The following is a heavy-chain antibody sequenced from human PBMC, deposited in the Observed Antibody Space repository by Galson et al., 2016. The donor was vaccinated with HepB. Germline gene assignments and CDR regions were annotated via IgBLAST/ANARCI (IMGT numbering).Heavy chain of an antibody. CDR1: GYSFTGYY. D-gene: IGHD2-15*01. V-gene: IGHV1-2*02. J-gene: IGHJ6*02. Sequence: SVKVSCKASGYSFTGYYLHWVRQAPGQGLEWMGWINPNNGVTNNAQEFQGRVTMTRDTSISTAYMEPSSLRSDDTAVYYCARDPEAAQRSPFYYYSGMDVWGQGTPVTVSS. CDR3: ARDPEAAQRSPFYYYSGMDV. CDR2: INPNNGVT.